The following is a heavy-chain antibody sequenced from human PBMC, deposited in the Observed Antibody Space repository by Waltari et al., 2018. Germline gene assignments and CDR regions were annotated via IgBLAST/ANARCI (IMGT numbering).Heavy chain of an antibody. CDR3: SVGATAP. D-gene: IGHD1-26*01. V-gene: IGHV3-73*01. CDR1: GFTLSASA. CDR2: IRSRAGDYAT. J-gene: IGHJ4*02. Sequence: EVQLVESGGGLVQPGGSLKLSCAASGFTLSASAVHWVRQASGKGREGVGRIRSRAGDYATTYTVSVRGRFTISRDDSKNTAYLQLNSLKTEDTAVYYCSVGATAPWGQGTLVTVSS.